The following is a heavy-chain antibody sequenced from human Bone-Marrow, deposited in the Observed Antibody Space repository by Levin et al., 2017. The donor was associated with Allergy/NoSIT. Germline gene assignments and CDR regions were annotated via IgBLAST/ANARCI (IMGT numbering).Heavy chain of an antibody. Sequence: KPSETLSLTCSVSGGSVRSQNYYWSWIRQPPGKPLEWIGYVSYSGTTTYSPSLESRVTISLGTSENQFSLRLTSLTAADTAVYYCARDHGDSSDAFAIWGQGTMVTVSS. D-gene: IGHD4-17*01. CDR2: VSYSGTT. V-gene: IGHV4-61*01. CDR1: GGSVRSQNYY. J-gene: IGHJ3*02. CDR3: ARDHGDSSDAFAI.